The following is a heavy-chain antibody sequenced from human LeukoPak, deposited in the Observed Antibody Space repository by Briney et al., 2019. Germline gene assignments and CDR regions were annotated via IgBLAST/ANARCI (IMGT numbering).Heavy chain of an antibody. D-gene: IGHD2-2*01. CDR2: IYPGDSDT. CDR1: GYSFTNYW. V-gene: IGHV5-51*01. Sequence: GESLKISCKGSGYSFTNYWIAWVRQLPGKGLEWVGIIYPGDSDTRYSPSFQGQVTISADKSISTAYLQWSSLKASDTALYYCARHGLYCSSTSCYLFDYWGQGTLVTVSS. J-gene: IGHJ4*02. CDR3: ARHGLYCSSTSCYLFDY.